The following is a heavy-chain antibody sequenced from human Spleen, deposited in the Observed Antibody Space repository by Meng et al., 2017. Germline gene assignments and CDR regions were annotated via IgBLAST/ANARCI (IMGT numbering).Heavy chain of an antibody. CDR1: GGSIRSSNW. CDR2: IYHLGST. CDR3: AVFSSGWGPFDC. V-gene: IGHV4-4*02. J-gene: IGHJ4*01. D-gene: IGHD6-19*01. Sequence: QVRLQESGPGLVKPSGTLSPTCAVSGGSIRSSNWWSWVRQPPGKGLEWIGEIYHLGSTNYNPSLKSRVTISVDKSKTQFSLKVTSVTAADTAVYYCAVFSSGWGPFDCWGQGTLVTVSS.